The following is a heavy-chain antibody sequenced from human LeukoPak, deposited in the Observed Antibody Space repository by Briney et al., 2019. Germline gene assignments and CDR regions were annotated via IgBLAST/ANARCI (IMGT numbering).Heavy chain of an antibody. Sequence: ASVKVSCRASGYTFTSYYMHWVRQAPGQGLEWMGIINPSGGSTSYAQKFQGRVTMTRDTSTSTVYMELSSLRSEDTAVYYCAMGARRLAIDDWGQGTLVTVSS. D-gene: IGHD1-26*01. CDR2: INPSGGST. V-gene: IGHV1-46*03. CDR1: GYTFTSYY. J-gene: IGHJ4*02. CDR3: AMGARRLAIDD.